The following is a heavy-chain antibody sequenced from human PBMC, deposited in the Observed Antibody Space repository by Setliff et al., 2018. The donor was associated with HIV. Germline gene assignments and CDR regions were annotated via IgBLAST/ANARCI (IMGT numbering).Heavy chain of an antibody. CDR3: ARGATYYNFWTSPPPIDY. J-gene: IGHJ4*02. CDR1: GYTLTELS. D-gene: IGHD3-3*01. Sequence: GASVKVSCKVSGYTLTELSMHWVRQAPGKGLEWMGGFDPEDGETIYAQKCQGRVTMTEDTSTDTAYMELSSLRSEDMGLYYCARGATYYNFWTSPPPIDYWGQGTLVTVSS. CDR2: FDPEDGET. V-gene: IGHV1-24*01.